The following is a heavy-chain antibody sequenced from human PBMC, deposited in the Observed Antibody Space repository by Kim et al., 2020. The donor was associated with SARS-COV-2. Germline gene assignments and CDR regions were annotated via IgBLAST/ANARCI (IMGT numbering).Heavy chain of an antibody. CDR3: VRGVYYYDSNAFGP. D-gene: IGHD3-22*01. CDR1: EFTFSSYW. CDR2: IKSDGTDT. J-gene: IGHJ5*02. Sequence: GGSLRLSCAASEFTFSSYWMHWVRQVPGKGLIWVSRIKSDGTDTVYADSVKGRFTVSRDNARSTLYLQMNSLRAEDTALYHCVRGVYYYDSNAFGPWGQGTLVTVSP. V-gene: IGHV3-74*01.